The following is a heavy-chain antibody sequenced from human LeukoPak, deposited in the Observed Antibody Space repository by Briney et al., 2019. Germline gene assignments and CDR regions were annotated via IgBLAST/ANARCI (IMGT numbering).Heavy chain of an antibody. CDR3: AKDLTVDGAWYIDY. Sequence: GGSLRLSCVASGFTFSKYTLSWIRQPPGKGLEWVAGIYGGGSGTTFYAESVRGRFTISRDNSRTTLYLQMNSLRDEDTAVYYCAKDLTVDGAWYIDYWGQGTMITVSS. CDR2: IYGGGSGTT. CDR1: GFTFSKYT. V-gene: IGHV3-23*01. J-gene: IGHJ4*02. D-gene: IGHD3-9*01.